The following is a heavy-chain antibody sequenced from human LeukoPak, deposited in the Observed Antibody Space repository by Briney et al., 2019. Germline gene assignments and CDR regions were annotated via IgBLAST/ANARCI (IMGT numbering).Heavy chain of an antibody. J-gene: IGHJ4*02. CDR1: GLTFTDFW. D-gene: IGHD2-15*01. Sequence: GGSLRLSCAASGLTFTDFWMNWVRLAPGRGLEWPANIKPDGNRKYYVDSVKGRFAISRDNAKNEVYLEMNSLRAEDTGVYYCSSRDGSRSPRAYWGQGTLVRVSS. CDR3: SSRDGSRSPRAY. V-gene: IGHV3-7*01. CDR2: IKPDGNRK.